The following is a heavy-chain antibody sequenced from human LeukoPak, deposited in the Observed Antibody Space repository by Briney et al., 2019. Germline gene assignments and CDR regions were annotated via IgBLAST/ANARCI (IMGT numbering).Heavy chain of an antibody. D-gene: IGHD2-2*01. J-gene: IGHJ4*02. CDR3: ARTGGSSYAPFRFDY. CDR2: INPNSGGT. CDR1: GYTFTGYY. V-gene: IGHV1-2*02. Sequence: ASVKVSCKASGYTFTGYYMHWVRQAPGQGLEWMGWINPNSGGTNYAQKFQGRVTMTRDTSISTAYMELSRLRSDGTAVYYCARTGGSSYAPFRFDYWGQGTLVTVSS.